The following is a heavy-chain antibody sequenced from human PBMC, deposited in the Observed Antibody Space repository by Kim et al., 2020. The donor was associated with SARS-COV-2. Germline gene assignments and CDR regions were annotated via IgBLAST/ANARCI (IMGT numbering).Heavy chain of an antibody. CDR3: ARATGSGSYLLDF. Sequence: KDSGEVQGRVTITKETSASTAYMELSSLRSEDTALYYCARATGSGSYLLDFWGQGTLVTVSS. J-gene: IGHJ4*02. D-gene: IGHD3-10*01. V-gene: IGHV1-3*01.